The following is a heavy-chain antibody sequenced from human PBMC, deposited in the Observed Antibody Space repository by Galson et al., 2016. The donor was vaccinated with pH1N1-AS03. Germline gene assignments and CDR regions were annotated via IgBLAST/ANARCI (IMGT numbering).Heavy chain of an antibody. D-gene: IGHD4-11*01. Sequence: SVKVSCKASGYTFTNYALNWVRQAPGQGLEWMGWINPNTGNPTYAQGFTGRFVFSSERSASTAYLQISSLKAEDTAVYYCARARTTATKGEIGFWGQGTLVTVSS. CDR2: INPNTGNP. J-gene: IGHJ4*02. V-gene: IGHV7-4-1*02. CDR1: GYTFTNYA. CDR3: ARARTTATKGEIGF.